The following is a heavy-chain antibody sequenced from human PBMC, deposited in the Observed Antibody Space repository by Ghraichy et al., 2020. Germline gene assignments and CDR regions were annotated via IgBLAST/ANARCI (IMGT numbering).Heavy chain of an antibody. J-gene: IGHJ4*02. CDR3: ASVSTWTQYYFDY. CDR1: GYSISSGYY. V-gene: IGHV4-38-2*02. Sequence: SETLSLTCTVSGYSISSGYYWGWIRQPPGKGLEWIGSIYYSGSTYYNPSLKSRVTISGDTSKNQFSLKLSSVTAADTAVYYCASVSTWTQYYFDYWGQGTLVTVSS. CDR2: IYYSGST. D-gene: IGHD6-13*01.